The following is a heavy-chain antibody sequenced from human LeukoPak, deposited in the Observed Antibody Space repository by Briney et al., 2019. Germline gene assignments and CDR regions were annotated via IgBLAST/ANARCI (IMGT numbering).Heavy chain of an antibody. CDR2: ITDSGGDT. D-gene: IGHD6-6*01. Sequence: GGSLRLSCAASGFIFSNFAVSWVRQAPGKGLEWVTAITDSGGDTYYADSVKGRFTISRDNSKNTLYLQMNSLRVEDTALYYCAKGSRSSRPYYFDYWGQGTLVTASS. CDR3: AKGSRSSRPYYFDY. J-gene: IGHJ4*02. CDR1: GFIFSNFA. V-gene: IGHV3-23*01.